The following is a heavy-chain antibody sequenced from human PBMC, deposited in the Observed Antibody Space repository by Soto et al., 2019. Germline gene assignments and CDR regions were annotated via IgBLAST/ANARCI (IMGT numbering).Heavy chain of an antibody. J-gene: IGHJ6*03. CDR1: GYTFTSYD. D-gene: IGHD2-8*02. Sequence: ASVKVSCKASGYTFTSYDINWVRQATGQGLEWMGWMNPNRGNTGYALKFQGRVTMTRNTSTGTAYMELSSLGSEDTAVYYCARRTLGYCTGTSCDYFYMDVWGKGTTVTVSS. CDR2: MNPNRGNT. CDR3: ARRTLGYCTGTSCDYFYMDV. V-gene: IGHV1-8*01.